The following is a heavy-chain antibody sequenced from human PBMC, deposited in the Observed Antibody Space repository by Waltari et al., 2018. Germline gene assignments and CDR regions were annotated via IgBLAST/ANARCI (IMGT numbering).Heavy chain of an antibody. CDR2: INPNRGGT. CDR3: ARALTTRRYFDY. CDR1: GYTFTGYY. Sequence: QVQLVQSGAEVKKPGASVKVSCKASGYTFTGYYMHWVRQAPGQGLEWMGWINPNRGGTNYAQKFQGRVTITRDTSASTAYMELSSLRSEDTAVYYCARALTTRRYFDYWGQGTLVIVSS. V-gene: IGHV1-2*02. D-gene: IGHD4-4*01. J-gene: IGHJ4*02.